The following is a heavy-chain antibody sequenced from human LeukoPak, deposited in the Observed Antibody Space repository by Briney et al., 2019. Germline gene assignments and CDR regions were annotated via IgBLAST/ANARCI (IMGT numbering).Heavy chain of an antibody. CDR3: ARALDV. Sequence: GGSLRLSCAASGFTFSSYWTHWVRQAPGKGLEWVANIKQDGGEIYYVDSVKGRFTISRDNARNSVYLQMTSLRVEDTAVYYCARALDVWGQGTAVTVSS. CDR2: IKQDGGEI. J-gene: IGHJ6*02. CDR1: GFTFSSYW. V-gene: IGHV3-7*03.